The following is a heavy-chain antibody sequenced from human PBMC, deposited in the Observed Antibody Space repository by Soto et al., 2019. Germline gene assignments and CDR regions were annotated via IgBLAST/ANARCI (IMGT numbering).Heavy chain of an antibody. Sequence: ASVKVSCKASGYTFTGYYMHWVRQAPGQGLEWMGWINPNSGGTNYAQKFQGWVTMTRDTSISTAYMELSRLRSDDTAVYYCARESMYYDSSGYYSRTHQAFDIWGQGTMVTVSS. CDR2: INPNSGGT. CDR3: ARESMYYDSSGYYSRTHQAFDI. D-gene: IGHD3-22*01. CDR1: GYTFTGYY. J-gene: IGHJ3*02. V-gene: IGHV1-2*04.